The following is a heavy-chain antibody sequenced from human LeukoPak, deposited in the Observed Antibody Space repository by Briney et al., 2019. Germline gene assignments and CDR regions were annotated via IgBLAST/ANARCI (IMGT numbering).Heavy chain of an antibody. D-gene: IGHD3-9*01. CDR3: ARSRDYDILTGTWDYFDY. Sequence: WASVKDSCKASGGTFSSYAISWVRQAPGQGLEWMGGINPIFGTANYAQKFQGRVTITTDESTSTAYMELSSLRSEDTAVYYCARSRDYDILTGTWDYFDYWGQGTLVTVSS. V-gene: IGHV1-69*05. J-gene: IGHJ4*02. CDR2: INPIFGTA. CDR1: GGTFSSYA.